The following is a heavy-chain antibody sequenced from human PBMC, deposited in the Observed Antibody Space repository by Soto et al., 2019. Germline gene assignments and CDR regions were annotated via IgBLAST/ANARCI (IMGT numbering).Heavy chain of an antibody. CDR2: IYYSGST. D-gene: IGHD6-19*01. J-gene: IGHJ3*02. CDR1: GGSISSGGYY. Sequence: SETLSLTCTVSGGSISSGGYYWSWIRQHPGKGLEWIGYIYYSGSTYYNPSLKSRVTISVDTSKNQFSLKLSSVTAADTAVYYCARDPGSGWYGAGAFDIWRQGTMVTVSS. CDR3: ARDPGSGWYGAGAFDI. V-gene: IGHV4-31*03.